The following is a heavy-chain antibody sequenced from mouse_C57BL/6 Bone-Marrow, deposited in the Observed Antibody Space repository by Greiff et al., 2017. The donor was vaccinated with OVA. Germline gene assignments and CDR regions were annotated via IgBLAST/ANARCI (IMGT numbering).Heavy chain of an antibody. CDR3: ARAITTASDY. Sequence: VKVVESGAELARPGASVKLSCKASGYTFTSYGISWVKQRTGQGLEWIGEIYPRSGNTYYNEKFKGKATLTVDKSSSTAYMELRSLTSEDSAVYFCARAITTASDYWGQGTTLTVSS. J-gene: IGHJ2*01. V-gene: IGHV1-81*01. D-gene: IGHD1-2*01. CDR1: GYTFTSYG. CDR2: IYPRSGNT.